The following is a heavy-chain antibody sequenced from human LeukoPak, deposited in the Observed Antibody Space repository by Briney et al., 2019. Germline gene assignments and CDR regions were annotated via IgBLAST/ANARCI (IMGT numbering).Heavy chain of an antibody. Sequence: GGSLRLSCAASGFTFSNSAISWVRQAPGKGLEWLSAINNWDNKAYYADSVSGRFTVSRDSSKNTVYLQMNSLKAEDTAIYYCATEHSVWPLNWFDPWGQGTLVTVSS. V-gene: IGHV3-23*01. CDR3: ATEHSVWPLNWFDP. J-gene: IGHJ5*02. CDR1: GFTFSNSA. D-gene: IGHD5/OR15-5a*01. CDR2: INNWDNKA.